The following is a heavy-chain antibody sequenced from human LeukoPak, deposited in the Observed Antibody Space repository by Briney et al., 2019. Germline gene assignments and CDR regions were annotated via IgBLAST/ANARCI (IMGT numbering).Heavy chain of an antibody. CDR2: ISGSADTT. CDR3: ARGISHSGWPNYYYYGMDV. J-gene: IGHJ6*02. D-gene: IGHD6-19*01. V-gene: IGHV3-23*01. CDR1: GFTFSTFA. Sequence: PGGSLRLSCAASGFTFSTFAMNWVRQAPGKGLEWVSAISGSADTTYYADSVKGRFSISRDNSRNTVYLQMNSLRAEDTAVYYCARGISHSGWPNYYYYGMDVWGQGTTVTVSS.